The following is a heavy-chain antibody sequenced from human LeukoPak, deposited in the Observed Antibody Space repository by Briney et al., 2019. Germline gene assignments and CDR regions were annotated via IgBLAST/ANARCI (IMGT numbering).Heavy chain of an antibody. CDR2: IYYSGST. D-gene: IGHD2-15*01. V-gene: IGHV4-30-4*02. Sequence: NPSETLSLTCTVSGGSISSGDYYWSWIRQPPGKGLEWIGYIYYSGSTYYNPSLKSRVTISVDTSKNQFSLKLSSVTAADTAVYYCARGYCSGGSCYPVDYWGQGTLVTVSS. CDR3: ARGYCSGGSCYPVDY. CDR1: GGSISSGDYY. J-gene: IGHJ4*02.